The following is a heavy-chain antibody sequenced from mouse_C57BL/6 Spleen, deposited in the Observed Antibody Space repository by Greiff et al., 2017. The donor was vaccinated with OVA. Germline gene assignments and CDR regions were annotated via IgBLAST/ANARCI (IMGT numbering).Heavy chain of an antibody. D-gene: IGHD2-3*01. CDR3: ARKDGPAWFAY. Sequence: QVQLQQSGAELVMPGASVKLSCKASGYTFTSYWMHWVKQRPGQGLEWIGEIDPSDSYTNYNQKFKGKSTLTVDKSSSTAYMQLSSLTSEDSAVXYFARKDGPAWFAYWGQGTLVTVSA. CDR1: GYTFTSYW. V-gene: IGHV1-69*01. CDR2: IDPSDSYT. J-gene: IGHJ3*01.